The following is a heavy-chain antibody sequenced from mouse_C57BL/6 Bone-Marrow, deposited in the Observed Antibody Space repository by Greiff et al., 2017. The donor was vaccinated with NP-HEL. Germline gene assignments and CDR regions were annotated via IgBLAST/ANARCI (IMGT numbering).Heavy chain of an antibody. CDR2: IYPNSGGT. CDR1: GYTFTSYW. Sequence: QVQLQQSGAELVKPGASVKLSCKASGYTFTSYWMHWVKQRPGRGLEWIGRIYPNSGGTKYNEKFKGKATLTADKPSSTAYMQLSSLTSEDSAVYYCARSCQRGYFDYWGQGTTLTVSS. CDR3: ARSCQRGYFDY. D-gene: IGHD6-1*01. V-gene: IGHV1-72*01. J-gene: IGHJ2*01.